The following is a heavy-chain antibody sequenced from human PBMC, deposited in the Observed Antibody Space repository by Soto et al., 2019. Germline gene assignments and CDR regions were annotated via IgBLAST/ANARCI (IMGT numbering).Heavy chain of an antibody. D-gene: IGHD2-8*02. V-gene: IGHV1-69*06. CDR3: ARDAPRGGFDTGGLPAYSYCMDV. CDR2: IIPIFGTS. CDR1: ATTFNMAA. Sequence: QEQLVQSGAEVKRPGSSVKVSCKTSATTFNMAAVSWVRQARGQGLEWMGGIIPIFGTSNSAQKFHGRLSITADKSTTTACMEPSSLTAEDTAVYYCARDAPRGGFDTGGLPAYSYCMDVWGQGTTVSVSS. J-gene: IGHJ6*02.